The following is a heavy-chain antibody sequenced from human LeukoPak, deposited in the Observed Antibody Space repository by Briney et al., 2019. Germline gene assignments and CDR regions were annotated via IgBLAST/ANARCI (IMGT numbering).Heavy chain of an antibody. CDR3: SRASPGAIYYYGMDV. CDR1: GGSISSYY. V-gene: IGHV4-59*01. CDR2: TFNSGST. J-gene: IGHJ6*02. Sequence: SETLSLTCTVSGGSISSYYWSWIRQPPGKGLEWIGCTFNSGSTRYNPSLGSRVTISEDTSRNQFSLRLTSVTAADTATYYCSRASPGAIYYYGMDVWGQGTTVTVSS. D-gene: IGHD2/OR15-2a*01.